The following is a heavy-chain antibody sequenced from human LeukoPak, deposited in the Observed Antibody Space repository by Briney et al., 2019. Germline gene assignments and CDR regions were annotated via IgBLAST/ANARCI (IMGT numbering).Heavy chain of an antibody. D-gene: IGHD5-18*01. CDR1: GFTFSSYG. Sequence: GGSLRLSCAASGFTFSSYGMHWVRQAPGKGLEWVAVIWYDGSNKYYADFVKGRFTISRDNSKNTLYLQMNSLRAEDTAVYYCARDRSPIGYGCDYWGQGTLVTVSS. J-gene: IGHJ4*02. CDR3: ARDRSPIGYGCDY. CDR2: IWYDGSNK. V-gene: IGHV3-33*01.